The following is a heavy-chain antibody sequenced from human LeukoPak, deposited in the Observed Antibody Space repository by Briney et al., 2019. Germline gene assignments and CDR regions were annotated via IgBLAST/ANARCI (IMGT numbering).Heavy chain of an antibody. J-gene: IGHJ6*03. Sequence: ASVKVSCKASGYTFTSYDINWVRQATGQGLEWMGWMNPNSGNTGYAQKFQGRVTMTRNNSISTAYMELSSLRSEDTAVYYCARAGPGDYYYYYMDVWGKGTTVTISS. CDR1: GYTFTSYD. CDR2: MNPNSGNT. V-gene: IGHV1-8*01. CDR3: ARAGPGDYYYYYMDV.